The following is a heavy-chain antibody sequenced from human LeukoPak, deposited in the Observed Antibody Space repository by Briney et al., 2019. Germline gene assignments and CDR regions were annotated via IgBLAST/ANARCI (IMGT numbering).Heavy chain of an antibody. D-gene: IGHD5-24*01. Sequence: GASLKISCKGSGYSFATNWIGWVRQMPGKGLEWMGIIYPGDSDTRYGPSFKGQVTFSADKSTSTAYLQWSSLRASDTAMYYCARRSGDGYEYFDFWGQGTLVTVSS. CDR2: IYPGDSDT. J-gene: IGHJ4*02. V-gene: IGHV5-51*01. CDR3: ARRSGDGYEYFDF. CDR1: GYSFATNW.